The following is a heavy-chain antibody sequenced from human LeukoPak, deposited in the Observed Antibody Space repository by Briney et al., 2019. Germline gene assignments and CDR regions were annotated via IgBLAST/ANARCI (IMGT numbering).Heavy chain of an antibody. CDR2: IDYSGAYT. CDR1: GFIFSNYA. Sequence: GGSLRLSCAASGFIFSNYAMSWVRQAPGKGLEWVSTIDYSGAYTYYADSVKGRFTISRDNSKNALYMQMNSLRAEDTAIYYCAKVPYSDYGSGRPPFMDVWGQGTTVAVS. V-gene: IGHV3-23*01. CDR3: AKVPYSDYGSGRPPFMDV. D-gene: IGHD3-10*01. J-gene: IGHJ6*02.